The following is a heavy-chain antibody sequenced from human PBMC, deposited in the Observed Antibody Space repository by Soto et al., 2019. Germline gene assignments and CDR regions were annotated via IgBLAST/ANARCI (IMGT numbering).Heavy chain of an antibody. Sequence: SETLSLTCTVSGGSISSYYWSWIRQPPGKGLEWIGYIYYSGSTNYNPSLKSRVTISVDTSKNQFSLKLSSVTAADTAVYYCARGWYYFDYWGQGTLVTVS. V-gene: IGHV4-59*01. CDR2: IYYSGST. D-gene: IGHD2-15*01. J-gene: IGHJ4*02. CDR3: ARGWYYFDY. CDR1: GGSISSYY.